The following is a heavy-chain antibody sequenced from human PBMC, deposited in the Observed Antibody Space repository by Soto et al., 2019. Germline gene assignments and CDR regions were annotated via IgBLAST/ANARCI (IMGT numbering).Heavy chain of an antibody. J-gene: IGHJ6*02. CDR2: IIPIFGTA. Sequence: QVQLVQSGAEVKKPGSSVKVSCKASGGTFSSYAISWVRQAPGQGLEWMGGIIPIFGTANYAQKFQGRVTITADESTSTAYMELSSVSSEDTSVYCCASQYSSSTYYYYDGMDVWGQGTTVTVSS. D-gene: IGHD6-6*01. V-gene: IGHV1-69*01. CDR1: GGTFSSYA. CDR3: ASQYSSSTYYYYDGMDV.